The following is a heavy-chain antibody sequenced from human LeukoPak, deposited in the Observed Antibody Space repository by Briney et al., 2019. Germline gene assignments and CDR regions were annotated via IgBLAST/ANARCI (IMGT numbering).Heavy chain of an antibody. D-gene: IGHD5-18*01. CDR1: GVTFSIYS. V-gene: IGHV3-21*01. Sequence: RGSLRLSCAASGVTFSIYSMSWVRQAPGKGLEWVSFISSSSSYIYYADSVKGRFTTARDNAKNSLYMQMNSLRAEDTAVYYCARDGAMAGAFDIWGQGTMVTVSS. CDR3: ARDGAMAGAFDI. CDR2: ISSSSSYI. J-gene: IGHJ3*02.